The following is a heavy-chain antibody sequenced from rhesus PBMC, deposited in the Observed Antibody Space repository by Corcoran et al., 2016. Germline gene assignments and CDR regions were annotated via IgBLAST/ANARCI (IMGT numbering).Heavy chain of an antibody. Sequence: EVRLVESGGGLVQPGGSLRLACAASGFTFRDYYSSWVRQAPGKGPEWGGFIRSKANGGTAEYAASLQGIFTISRDDSNIIASLQMNSLTTEDTAVYYCASGAAGPLYFDYWGQGVLVTVSS. CDR1: GFTFRDYY. J-gene: IGHJ4*01. CDR2: IRSKANGGTA. D-gene: IGHD6-13*01. V-gene: IGHV3-116*02. CDR3: ASGAAGPLYFDY.